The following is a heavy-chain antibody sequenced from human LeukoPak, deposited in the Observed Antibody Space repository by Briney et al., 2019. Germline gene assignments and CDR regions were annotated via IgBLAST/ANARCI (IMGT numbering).Heavy chain of an antibody. CDR3: ARSTDYYYYYMDV. CDR2: INPNSGGT. D-gene: IGHD2-2*01. Sequence: ASVKVSCKASGYTFTGYHMHWVRQAPGQGLEWMGWINPNSGGTNYAQKFQGRVTMTRDTSISTAYMELSRLRSDDTAVYYCARSTDYYYYYMDVWGKGTTLTVSS. V-gene: IGHV1-2*02. CDR1: GYTFTGYH. J-gene: IGHJ6*03.